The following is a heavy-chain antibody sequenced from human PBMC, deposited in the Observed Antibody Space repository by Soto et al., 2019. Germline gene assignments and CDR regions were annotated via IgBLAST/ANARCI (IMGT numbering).Heavy chain of an antibody. CDR1: GYTFNSYG. CDR3: ARFDFWSGYYYPQH. CDR2: ISAYNGNT. V-gene: IGHV1-18*01. D-gene: IGHD3-3*01. Sequence: ASVKVSCKASGYTFNSYGISWVRQAPGQGLEWMGWISAYNGNTNYAQKIQGRVTMTTDTSTSTAYMELRSLRSDDSAVYYCARFDFWSGYYYPQHWGQGTLVTVYS. J-gene: IGHJ4*02.